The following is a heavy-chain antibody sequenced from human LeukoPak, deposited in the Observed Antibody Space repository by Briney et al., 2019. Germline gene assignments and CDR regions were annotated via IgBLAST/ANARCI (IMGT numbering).Heavy chain of an antibody. Sequence: GESLRISCKGSGYNFTNYRISRVRQMPGKGLEWMGRIDPSDSYTNYSPSFQGHVTISADKSTSTASLQWSSLKASDTAVYYCARPGIAVAGFFDYWGQGTLVTVSS. CDR2: IDPSDSYT. D-gene: IGHD6-19*01. V-gene: IGHV5-10-1*01. CDR1: GYNFTNYR. J-gene: IGHJ4*02. CDR3: ARPGIAVAGFFDY.